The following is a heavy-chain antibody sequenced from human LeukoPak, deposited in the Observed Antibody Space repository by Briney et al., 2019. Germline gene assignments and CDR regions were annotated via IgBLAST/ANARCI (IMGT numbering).Heavy chain of an antibody. J-gene: IGHJ4*02. CDR2: INTDGSST. Sequence: PGGSLRLSCAASGFTFSSYWMHWVRQAPGKGLVWVSRINTDGSSTSYADSVKGRFTISRDNAKNTLYLQMNSLRAEDTAVYYCAREGPGITGTLTDLDYWGQGTLVTVSS. V-gene: IGHV3-74*01. CDR1: GFTFSSYW. CDR3: AREGPGITGTLTDLDY. D-gene: IGHD1-20*01.